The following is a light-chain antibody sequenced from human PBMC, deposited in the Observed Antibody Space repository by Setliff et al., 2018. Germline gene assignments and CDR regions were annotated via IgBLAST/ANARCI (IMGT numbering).Light chain of an antibody. CDR1: SSDVTDYQF. V-gene: IGLV2-14*03. CDR3: NAYTSRSTYV. CDR2: DVN. J-gene: IGLJ1*01. Sequence: QSALTQPASVSGSPGQSITIACTGLSSDVTDYQFVSWYQQHPGKAPKLLLSDVNNRPSGVSGRFSGSKSDNTASLTISGLQAEDEADYYCNAYTSRSTYVFGSGTKVT.